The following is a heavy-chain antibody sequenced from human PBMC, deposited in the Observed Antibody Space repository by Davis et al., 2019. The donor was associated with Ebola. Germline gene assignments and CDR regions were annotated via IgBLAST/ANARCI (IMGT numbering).Heavy chain of an antibody. D-gene: IGHD3-10*01. V-gene: IGHV3-21*01. CDR3: VRERGPYILGWFEPFDI. J-gene: IGHJ3*02. Sequence: GGSLRLSCAASGFTVSSNYMSWVRQAPGKGLEWVSSINTGSNYIFYGDSVKGRFTISKDNAQNLLVLQMDSLTAEDTAVYYCVRERGPYILGWFEPFDIWGQGTRVTVSS. CDR2: INTGSNYI. CDR1: GFTVSSNY.